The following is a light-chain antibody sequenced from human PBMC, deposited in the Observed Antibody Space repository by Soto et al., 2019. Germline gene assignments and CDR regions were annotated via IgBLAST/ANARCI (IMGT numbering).Light chain of an antibody. V-gene: IGKV1-5*03. CDR1: QSISSW. CDR2: KAS. Sequence: DIQMTQSPSTLSASVGDRVTITCRASQSISSWLSWYQQKPGKAPKLLIYKASSLGSGVPSRFSGGGSGTEFTLTIISLQPDDFAAYYCQQYNSHSSYTFGQGTKLEIK. J-gene: IGKJ2*01. CDR3: QQYNSHSSYT.